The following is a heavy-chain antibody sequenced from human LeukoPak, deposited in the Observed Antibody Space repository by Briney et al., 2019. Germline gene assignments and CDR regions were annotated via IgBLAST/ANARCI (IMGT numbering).Heavy chain of an antibody. J-gene: IGHJ4*02. CDR3: AGSYTSGWSLGLRY. CDR1: GFTFSSYT. D-gene: IGHD6-19*01. V-gene: IGHV3-30*09. Sequence: PGGSLRLSCAASGFTFSSYTMHWVRQAPGKGLEWVAVTSYDGGNKYYADSVKGRFAISRDNSNNTLYLQMNNLRTEDTAEYYCAGSYTSGWSLGLRYWGQGTLVTVSS. CDR2: TSYDGGNK.